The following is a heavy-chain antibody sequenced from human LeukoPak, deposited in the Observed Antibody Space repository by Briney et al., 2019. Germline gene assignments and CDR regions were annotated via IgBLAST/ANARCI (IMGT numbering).Heavy chain of an antibody. CDR1: GFTFNNYN. J-gene: IGHJ3*02. CDR3: AKDLDGIVGATNDAFDI. D-gene: IGHD1-26*01. Sequence: PGGSLRLSCAASGFTFNNYNMNWVRQAPGKGLEWVSSISSSSSSYIYYADSVKGRFTISRDNAKNSLYLQMNSLRAEDTAVYYCAKDLDGIVGATNDAFDIWGQGTMVTVSS. CDR2: ISSSSSSYI. V-gene: IGHV3-21*01.